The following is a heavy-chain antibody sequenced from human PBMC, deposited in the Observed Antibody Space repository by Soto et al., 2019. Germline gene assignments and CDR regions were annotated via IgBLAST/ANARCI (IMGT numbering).Heavy chain of an antibody. J-gene: IGHJ4*02. CDR3: ARIFPSYARLFDY. D-gene: IGHD2-2*01. CDR1: GFSFSDYS. V-gene: IGHV3-48*02. CDR2: ITSSSTSI. Sequence: EVQLVESGGGLVQPGGSLRLSCTASGFSFSDYSMNWVRQAPGKGLEWISYITSSSTSIYYADSVKGRFTISRDNAKNSLYLQMNSLRYDDTAVYYCARIFPSYARLFDYWGQGTLVTVSS.